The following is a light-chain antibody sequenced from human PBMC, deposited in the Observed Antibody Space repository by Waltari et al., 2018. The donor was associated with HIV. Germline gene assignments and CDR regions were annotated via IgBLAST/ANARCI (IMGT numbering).Light chain of an antibody. V-gene: IGKV4-1*01. Sequence: DIMMTQSPDSLTVSLDERATIKCRSSQSVLYGSDNKNYLAWYQQKPGQSPKVLFYWASSRESGVPDRFSASGSGTDVTLTINSLQAEDVAVYCCHQYFTASWTFGRGTTVQI. CDR3: HQYFTASWT. CDR2: WAS. J-gene: IGKJ4*01. CDR1: QSVLYGSDNKNY.